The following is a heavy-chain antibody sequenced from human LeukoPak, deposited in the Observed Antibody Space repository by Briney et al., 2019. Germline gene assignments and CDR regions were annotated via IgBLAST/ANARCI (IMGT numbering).Heavy chain of an antibody. J-gene: IGHJ4*02. CDR3: ARPLPRYCSGGSCLPAFDY. CDR1: EYSFTSYW. V-gene: IGHV5-51*01. D-gene: IGHD2-15*01. Sequence: GESLKISCKGSEYSFTSYWIGWVRQMPGKGLEWMGIIYPGDSDTRYSPSFQGQVTISADKSISTAYLQWNSLKASDTAIYYCARPLPRYCSGGSCLPAFDYWGQGTLVTVSS. CDR2: IYPGDSDT.